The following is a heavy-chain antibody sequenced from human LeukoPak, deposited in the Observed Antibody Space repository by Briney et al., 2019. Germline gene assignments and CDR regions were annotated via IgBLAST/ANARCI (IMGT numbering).Heavy chain of an antibody. V-gene: IGHV3-48*03. CDR2: ISSGSTI. Sequence: QPGGSLRLSCAASGFTFSSYEMNWVRQAPGKGLEWVSYISSGSTIYDADSVKGRFTISRDNAKNSLYLQMNSLRDEATAVYYCARESIAVAGAPFDYWGQGTLVTVSS. D-gene: IGHD6-19*01. CDR3: ARESIAVAGAPFDY. CDR1: GFTFSSYE. J-gene: IGHJ4*02.